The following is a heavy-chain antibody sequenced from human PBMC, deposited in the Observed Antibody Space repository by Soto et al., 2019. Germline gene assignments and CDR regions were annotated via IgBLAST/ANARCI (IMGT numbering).Heavy chain of an antibody. J-gene: IGHJ4*02. Sequence: PGGSLRLSCAASGFTFSNHAMSWVRQAPGKGLEWVSAVSGGGGSSFYADSEKGRFTISRDNSKNTVSLQMSGLRVEDTALYYCVRGLLAFFDFWGQGTPVTVSS. V-gene: IGHV3-23*01. CDR1: GFTFSNHA. D-gene: IGHD3-3*02. CDR3: VRGLLAFFDF. CDR2: VSGGGGSS.